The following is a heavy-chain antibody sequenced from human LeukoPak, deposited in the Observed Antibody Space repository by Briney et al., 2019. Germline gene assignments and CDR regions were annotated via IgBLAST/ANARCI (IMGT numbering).Heavy chain of an antibody. D-gene: IGHD3-22*01. CDR2: INPSGGST. V-gene: IGHV1-46*01. J-gene: IGHJ4*02. CDR1: GYSFTSYN. CDR3: ARDDTSGPQVY. Sequence: ASVKVSFKASGYSFTSYNMHWVRQAPGQGLEWMGMINPSGGSTSYTQKFQGRVTMTRDTSTSTVYMELSSLRSEDTAVYYCARDDTSGPQVYWGQGTLVTVSS.